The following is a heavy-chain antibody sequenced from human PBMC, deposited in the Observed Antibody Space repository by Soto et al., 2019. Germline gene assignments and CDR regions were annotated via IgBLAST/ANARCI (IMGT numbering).Heavy chain of an antibody. J-gene: IGHJ5*02. CDR2: ISYDGSNK. V-gene: IGHV3-30-3*01. D-gene: IGHD3-16*02. CDR3: AREVGHYAYVWGSYRQSYNWFDP. CDR1: GFTFSSYA. Sequence: PGGSLRLSCAASGFTFSSYAMHRVRQAPGKGLEWVAVISYDGSNKYYADSVKGRFTISRDNSKNTLYLQMNSLRAEDTAVYYCAREVGHYAYVWGSYRQSYNWFDPWGQGTLVTVSS.